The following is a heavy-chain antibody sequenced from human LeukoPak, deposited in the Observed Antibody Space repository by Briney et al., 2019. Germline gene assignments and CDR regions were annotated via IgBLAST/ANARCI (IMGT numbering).Heavy chain of an antibody. V-gene: IGHV4-34*01. D-gene: IGHD6-13*01. CDR3: ARGLSYRSSWYDY. CDR2: INHSGST. CDR1: GGSFSGYY. Sequence: SETLFLTCAVYGGSFSGYYWSWIRQPPGEGLEWIGEINHSGSTNYNPSLKSRVTISVDTSKNQFSLKLGSVTAADTAVYYCARGLSYRSSWYDYWGQGTLVTVSS. J-gene: IGHJ4*02.